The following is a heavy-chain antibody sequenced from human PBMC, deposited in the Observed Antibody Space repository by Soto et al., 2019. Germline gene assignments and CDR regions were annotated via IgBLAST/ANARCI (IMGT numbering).Heavy chain of an antibody. CDR2: IVVGSGNT. CDR1: VFTFTSSA. Sequence: SVKVSCKASVFTFTSSAVQWVRQARGQRLEWIGWIVVGSGNTNYAQKFQERVTITRDMSTSTAYMELSSLRSEDTAVYYCAAEYAAAGKTDYWGQGTLVTVSS. CDR3: AAEYAAAGKTDY. D-gene: IGHD6-13*01. V-gene: IGHV1-58*01. J-gene: IGHJ4*02.